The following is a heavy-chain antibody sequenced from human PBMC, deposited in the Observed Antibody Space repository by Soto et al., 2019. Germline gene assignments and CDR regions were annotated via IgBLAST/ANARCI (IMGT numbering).Heavy chain of an antibody. J-gene: IGHJ4*02. V-gene: IGHV1-46*01. D-gene: IGHD6-25*01. CDR2: INPSGSST. Sequence: ASVKVSCKAPGYIFTRYYMHWVRQAPGQGLEWMGIINPSGSSTSYAQKFQARITITRDTSTSTVYMELSSLRSEDTAVYYCASSGAAALGHWGPGTLVTVSS. CDR3: ASSGAAALGH. CDR1: GYIFTRYY.